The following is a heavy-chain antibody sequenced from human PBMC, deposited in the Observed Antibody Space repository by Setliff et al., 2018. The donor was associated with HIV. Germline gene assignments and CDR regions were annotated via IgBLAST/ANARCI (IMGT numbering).Heavy chain of an antibody. CDR1: YTFTSHG. Sequence: YTFTSHGISWVRQAPGQGLEWMGWISVHNGNTNYAQKLQDRVTMTTDTSTTTGYMELRNLRSDDTAVYFCARGGTYYYDSSGYFIPGKYWGQGSLVTVSS. V-gene: IGHV1-18*01. CDR2: ISVHNGNT. J-gene: IGHJ4*02. D-gene: IGHD3-22*01. CDR3: ARGGTYYYDSSGYFIPGKY.